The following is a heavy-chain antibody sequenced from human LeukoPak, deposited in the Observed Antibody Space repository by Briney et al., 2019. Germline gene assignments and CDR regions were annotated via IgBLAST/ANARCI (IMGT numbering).Heavy chain of an antibody. J-gene: IGHJ4*02. CDR1: GFTFSTYW. V-gene: IGHV3-7*01. CDR2: IKEDGSEK. Sequence: GGSLRLSCAASGFTFSTYWMSWVRQAPGKGLERVANIKEDGSEKYYGDSVKGRFTISRDNAKNSLYLQMNSLRAEDTAVYCCARDSSGYQWGQGTLVTVSP. CDR3: ARDSSGYQ. D-gene: IGHD3-22*01.